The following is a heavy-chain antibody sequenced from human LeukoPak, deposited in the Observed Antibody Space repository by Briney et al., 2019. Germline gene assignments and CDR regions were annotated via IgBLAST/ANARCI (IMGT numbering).Heavy chain of an antibody. D-gene: IGHD1-26*01. CDR2: FYYSGNT. CDR3: VRLGSSDAFDI. J-gene: IGHJ3*02. Sequence: SETLSLTCTVSGGSISSSSYYWGWIRQPPGKGLEWIGSFYYSGNTYYNPSLKSRVTISVDTSKNQFSLKLSSVTAADTAVYYCVRLGSSDAFDIWGQGTMVTVSS. V-gene: IGHV4-39*01. CDR1: GGSISSSSYY.